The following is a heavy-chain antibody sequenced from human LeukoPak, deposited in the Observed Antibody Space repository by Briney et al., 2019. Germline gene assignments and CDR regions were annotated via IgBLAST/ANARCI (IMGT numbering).Heavy chain of an antibody. CDR1: GFTFSSYT. CDR2: ISSSSSAI. J-gene: IGHJ4*02. Sequence: PGGSLRLSCAASGFTFSSYTMNWVRQAPGKGLEWASHISSSSSAIYYADSVKGRFTISRDNSKNTLYLQMNSLRAEDTAVYYCARESMGSRWLQRLGYWGQGTLVTVSS. V-gene: IGHV3-48*01. D-gene: IGHD5-24*01. CDR3: ARESMGSRWLQRLGY.